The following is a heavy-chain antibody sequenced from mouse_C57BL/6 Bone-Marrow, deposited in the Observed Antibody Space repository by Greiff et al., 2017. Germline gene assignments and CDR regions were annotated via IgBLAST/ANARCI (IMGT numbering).Heavy chain of an antibody. CDR1: GYTFTEYT. J-gene: IGHJ3*01. V-gene: IGHV1-62-2*01. CDR2: VYPGSGSI. CDR3: ARHGPYCGSSYGFFAY. D-gene: IGHD1-1*01. Sequence: VQLVESGAELVKPGASVKLSCKASGYTFTEYTIHWVKQRPGQGLEWIGWVYPGSGSIKYNEKFKDKATLTADKSSSTVYMELSRLTSEDSAVYFCARHGPYCGSSYGFFAYWGQGTLVTVSA.